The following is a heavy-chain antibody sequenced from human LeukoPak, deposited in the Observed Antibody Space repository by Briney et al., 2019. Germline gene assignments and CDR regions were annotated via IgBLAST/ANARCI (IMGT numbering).Heavy chain of an antibody. D-gene: IGHD3-16*02. V-gene: IGHV4-61*02. CDR1: GGPVNSGGVY. Sequence: SETLPLTCTVSGGPVNSGGVYWGWIRQPAGKGLEWIGRIYTSGSTNYNPSLKSRVTISLDTSQNQFSLNLNSVTAADTAVYFCARDNLSGLDYWGQGTLVTVSS. CDR2: IYTSGST. J-gene: IGHJ4*02. CDR3: ARDNLSGLDY.